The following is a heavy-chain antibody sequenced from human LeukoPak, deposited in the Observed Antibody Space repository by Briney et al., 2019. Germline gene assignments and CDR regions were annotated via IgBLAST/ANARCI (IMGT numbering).Heavy chain of an antibody. CDR1: GFTFSSYG. J-gene: IGHJ4*02. D-gene: IGHD3-22*01. Sequence: GGSLRLSCAASGFTFSSYGMHWVRLAPGKGLEWVAFIRYDGSNKYYADSVKGRFTISRDNSKNTLYLQMNSLRAEDTAVYYCAKDRASSGYYDYWGQGTLVTVSS. CDR3: AKDRASSGYYDY. CDR2: IRYDGSNK. V-gene: IGHV3-30*02.